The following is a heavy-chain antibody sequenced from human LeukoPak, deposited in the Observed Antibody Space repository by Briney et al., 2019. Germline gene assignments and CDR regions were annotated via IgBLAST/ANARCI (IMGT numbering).Heavy chain of an antibody. CDR3: ARDGRPYYDFWSGYYTVLAFDY. D-gene: IGHD3-3*01. CDR1: GFTFSSYS. Sequence: GGSLRLSCAASGFTFSSYSMNWVRQAPGKGLEWVSSISSSSSYIYYADSVKGRFTISRDNAKNSLYLQMNSLRAEDTAVYYCARDGRPYYDFWSGYYTVLAFDYWGQGTLVTVSS. CDR2: ISSSSSYI. J-gene: IGHJ4*02. V-gene: IGHV3-21*01.